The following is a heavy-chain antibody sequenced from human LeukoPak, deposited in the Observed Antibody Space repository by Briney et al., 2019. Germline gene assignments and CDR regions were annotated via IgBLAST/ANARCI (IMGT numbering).Heavy chain of an antibody. D-gene: IGHD6-19*01. CDR1: GYTFTGYY. CDR2: INPNSGGT. CDR3: ANSQWLVHHDWFDP. J-gene: IGHJ5*02. V-gene: IGHV1-2*02. Sequence: ASVKVSCKASGYTFTGYYMHWVRQAPGQGLEWMGWINPNSGGTNYAQKFQGRVTMTRDTSISTAYMELSRLRSDDTAAYYCANSQWLVHHDWFDPWGQGTLVTVSS.